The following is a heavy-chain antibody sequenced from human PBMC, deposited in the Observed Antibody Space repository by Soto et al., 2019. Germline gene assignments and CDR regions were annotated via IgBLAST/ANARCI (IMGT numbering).Heavy chain of an antibody. CDR2: ISYDGSNK. J-gene: IGHJ4*02. V-gene: IGHV3-30*18. CDR3: AKDRRAARPSICIDY. D-gene: IGHD6-6*01. Sequence: QVQLVESGGGVVQPGRSLRLSCAASGFTFSSYGMHWVRQAPGKGLEWVAVISYDGSNKYYADSVKGRFTISRDNSKNTLYLQMNSLRAEDTAVYYCAKDRRAARPSICIDYWGQGTLVTVSS. CDR1: GFTFSSYG.